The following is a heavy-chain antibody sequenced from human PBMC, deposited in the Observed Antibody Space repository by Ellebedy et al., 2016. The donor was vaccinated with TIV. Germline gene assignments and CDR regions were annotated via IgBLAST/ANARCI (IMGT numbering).Heavy chain of an antibody. J-gene: IGHJ4*02. CDR3: ASNGPGIAAAGSYYFDY. V-gene: IGHV1-8*03. D-gene: IGHD6-13*01. CDR1: GYTFTSYD. CDR2: MNPNSGNT. Sequence: ASVKVSCKASGYTFTSYDINWVRQATGQGLEWMGWMNPNSGNTGYAQKFQGRVTITRNTSISTAYMELRSLRSDDTAVYYCASNGPGIAAAGSYYFDYWGQGTLVTVSS.